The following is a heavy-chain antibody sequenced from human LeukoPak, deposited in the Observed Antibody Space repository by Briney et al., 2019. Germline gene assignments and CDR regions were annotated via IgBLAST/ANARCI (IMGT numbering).Heavy chain of an antibody. CDR1: GFTFSSYA. Sequence: QPGGSLRLSCAASGFTFSSYAMSWVRQAPGKGLEWVSAISGSGGSTYYADSVKGRFTISRDNSKNTLYLQVNSLRAEDTAVYYCAKGGVVLAAILLWFDPWGQGTLVTVSS. CDR3: AKGGVVLAAILLWFDP. V-gene: IGHV3-23*01. D-gene: IGHD2-2*01. J-gene: IGHJ5*02. CDR2: ISGSGGST.